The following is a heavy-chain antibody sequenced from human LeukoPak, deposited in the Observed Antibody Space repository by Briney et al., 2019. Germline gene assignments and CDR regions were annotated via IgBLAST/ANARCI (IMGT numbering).Heavy chain of an antibody. D-gene: IGHD2-8*02. CDR1: GFTFTPYT. Sequence: GGSLRLSCAATGFTFTPYTMNWFRQPPGKGLEWVSYISRDGNTIYYADSVKGRFTISRDIAKKSLFLQMDSLRVEGTAMYYCAKDTTGTWGQGTLVTVSS. J-gene: IGHJ5*02. CDR3: AKDTTGT. CDR2: ISRDGNTI. V-gene: IGHV3-48*01.